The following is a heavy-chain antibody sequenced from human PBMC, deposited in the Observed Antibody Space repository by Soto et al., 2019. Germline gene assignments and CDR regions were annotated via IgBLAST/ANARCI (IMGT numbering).Heavy chain of an antibody. D-gene: IGHD3-3*01. CDR3: AKDHYAFTIFGVVTAFDY. CDR1: GFTFSSYA. CDR2: ISGSGGST. Sequence: PGGSLRLSCAASGFTFSSYAMSWVRQAPGKGLEWVSAISGSGGSTYYADSVKGRFTISRDNSKNTLYLQMNSLRAEDTAVYYCAKDHYAFTIFGVVTAFDYWGQGTLVTVSS. J-gene: IGHJ4*02. V-gene: IGHV3-23*01.